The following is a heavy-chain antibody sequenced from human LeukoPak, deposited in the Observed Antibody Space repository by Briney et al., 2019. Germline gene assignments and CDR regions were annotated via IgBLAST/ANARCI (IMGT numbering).Heavy chain of an antibody. V-gene: IGHV3-23*01. CDR3: AKWDTYYDSSGYSFY. CDR2: ISGSGGST. Sequence: GGSLRLSCAASGLTFSSYCVSCVRQAPGKGREWGSAISGSGGSTYYADAVKGRFTISRDNSKNTLYLQMNSLRAEDTAVYYCAKWDTYYDSSGYSFYWGQGTLVTVSS. CDR1: GLTFSSYC. J-gene: IGHJ4*02. D-gene: IGHD3-22*01.